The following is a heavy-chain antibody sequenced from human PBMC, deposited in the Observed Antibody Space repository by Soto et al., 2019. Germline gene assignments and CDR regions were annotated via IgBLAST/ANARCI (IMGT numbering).Heavy chain of an antibody. CDR1: EVSCNSWA. V-gene: IGHV3-23*01. CDR2: ISGSGGTT. Sequence: VLSRSLACAACEVSCNSWAMTYDSKAPGEGLDWVSAISGSGGTTYYAESVKGRFTISRDNSKNTLYLQMNSLRAEDTAVYYCAKFLVGTGGSSGWPCYFDRWAQGGQVTVSS. CDR3: AKFLVGTGGSSGWPCYFDR. D-gene: IGHD6-25*01. J-gene: IGHJ4*02.